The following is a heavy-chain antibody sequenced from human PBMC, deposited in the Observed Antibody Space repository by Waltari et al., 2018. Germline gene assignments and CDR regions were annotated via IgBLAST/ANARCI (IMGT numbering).Heavy chain of an antibody. D-gene: IGHD1-1*01. CDR2: MNPNSGRT. CDR1: GYPFTSYD. J-gene: IGHJ5*02. Sequence: QVQLVQSGAEVKKPGASVKVSCKASGYPFTSYDIHWVRQATGQGPEWMGWMNPNSGRTGYAQKFQGRVTMTRDTSISTAYMELSGLTSEDTAVYYCARPTGTTIDPWGQGTLVTVSS. CDR3: ARPTGTTIDP. V-gene: IGHV1-8*01.